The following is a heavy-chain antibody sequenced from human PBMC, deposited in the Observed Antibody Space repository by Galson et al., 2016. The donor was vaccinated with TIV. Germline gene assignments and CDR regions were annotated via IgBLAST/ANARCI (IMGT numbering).Heavy chain of an antibody. Sequence: SVKVSCKASGDSFSSYTINWVRQAPGQGLEWMGGIVPIVGSISKARRFQGRLTITADESTSNAYMELTSLTSDDTAVYYCARSGDRGGYMDVWGKGTTVTVSS. V-gene: IGHV1-69*13. CDR1: GDSFSSYT. CDR3: ARSGDRGGYMDV. CDR2: IVPIVGSI. J-gene: IGHJ6*03. D-gene: IGHD3-10*01.